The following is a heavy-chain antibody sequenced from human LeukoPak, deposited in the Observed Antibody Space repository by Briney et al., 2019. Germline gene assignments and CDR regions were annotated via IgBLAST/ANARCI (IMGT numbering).Heavy chain of an antibody. CDR1: GGSISSGSYY. D-gene: IGHD1-26*01. CDR2: IYTSGST. J-gene: IGHJ4*02. V-gene: IGHV4-61*02. CDR3: AHIVGATPRGY. Sequence: PSETLSLTCTVSGGSISSGSYYWSWIRQPAGKGLEWIGRIYTSGSTNYNPSLKSRVTISVDTSKNQFSLKLSSVTAADTAVYYCAHIVGATPRGYWGQGTLVTVSS.